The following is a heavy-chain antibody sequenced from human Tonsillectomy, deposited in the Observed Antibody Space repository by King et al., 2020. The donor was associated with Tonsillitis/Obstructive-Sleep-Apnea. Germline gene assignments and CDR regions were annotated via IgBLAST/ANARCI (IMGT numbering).Heavy chain of an antibody. Sequence: VQLVESGGGLVKPGGSLRLSCAASGFTFSDYYMSWIRQAPGKGLEWVSYISSSSSGRYYADAVKGRFTISRDNADKSLYLQMNSLRAEDTAVYYCARLDLESFHFFDYWGQGTLVTVSS. CDR2: ISSSSSGR. D-gene: IGHD3-3*01. J-gene: IGHJ4*02. CDR3: ARLDLESFHFFDY. CDR1: GFTFSDYY. V-gene: IGHV3-11*01.